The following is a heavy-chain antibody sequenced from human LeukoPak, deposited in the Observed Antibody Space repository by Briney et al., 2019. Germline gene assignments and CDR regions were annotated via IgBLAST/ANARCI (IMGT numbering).Heavy chain of an antibody. D-gene: IGHD2-8*01. CDR1: GYTFTSYG. Sequence: SVKVSCKASGYTFTSYGISWVRQAPGQGLEWMGRIIPILGIANYAQKFQGRVTITADKSTSTAYMELSSLRSEDTAVYYCARGLSTKYYYYYGMDVWGQGTTVTVSS. V-gene: IGHV1-69*04. CDR3: ARGLSTKYYYYYGMDV. J-gene: IGHJ6*02. CDR2: IIPILGIA.